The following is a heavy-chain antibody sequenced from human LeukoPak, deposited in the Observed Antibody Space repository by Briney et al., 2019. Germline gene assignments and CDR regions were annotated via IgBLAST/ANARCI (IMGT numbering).Heavy chain of an antibody. CDR2: IYSKSDGGTT. Sequence: GGSLRLSCAASGFTFANAWMNWVRQAPGKRLEWVGRIYSKSDGGTTEYAAPVKGRFSISRDDSKNTLYLQMHSLKTEDTAVYYCAKGSNSYDSSDFDCWGQGTLVTVSS. D-gene: IGHD3-22*01. CDR1: GFTFANAW. V-gene: IGHV3-15*01. J-gene: IGHJ4*02. CDR3: AKGSNSYDSSDFDC.